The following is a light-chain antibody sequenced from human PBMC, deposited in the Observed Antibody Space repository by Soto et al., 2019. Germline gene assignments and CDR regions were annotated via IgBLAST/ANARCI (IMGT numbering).Light chain of an antibody. V-gene: IGKV1-33*01. J-gene: IGKJ5*01. Sequence: QMTQSPSSLSASIRDRVTITCQASQDISDVLNWYQQQPGKAPKVLIYDASKLQTGVPSRFSGRGSGKDFTFTISSLQPDDSGTYYCQQFYDLPITFGQGTRLEIK. CDR2: DAS. CDR1: QDISDV. CDR3: QQFYDLPIT.